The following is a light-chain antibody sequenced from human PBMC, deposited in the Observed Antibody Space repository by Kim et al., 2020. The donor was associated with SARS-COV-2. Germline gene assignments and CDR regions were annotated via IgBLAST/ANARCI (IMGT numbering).Light chain of an antibody. V-gene: IGLV4-60*03. J-gene: IGLJ3*02. CDR2: LEGSGSY. CDR1: SGHSSYI. Sequence: SSVKLTCTLSSGHSSYIIAWHQQQPGKAPRYLMKLEGSGSYNKGSGVPDRFSGSSSGADRYLSISNLQSEDEDDYYCETWDSNTPVFGGGTQLTVL. CDR3: ETWDSNTPV.